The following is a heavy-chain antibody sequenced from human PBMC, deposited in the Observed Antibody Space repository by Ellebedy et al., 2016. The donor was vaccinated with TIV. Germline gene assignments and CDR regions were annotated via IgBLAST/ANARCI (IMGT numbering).Heavy chain of an antibody. J-gene: IGHJ4*02. CDR1: GASISSNNW. CDR2: MFHTGRT. V-gene: IGHV4-4*02. D-gene: IGHD2-15*01. CDR3: ARGGWSMAY. Sequence: SETLSLTXAVSGASISSNNWWSWVRQPPGNGLEWIGDMFHTGRTNYNPSLKSRVTISVDTSKNQFSLKLNSVTAADTAVYFCARGGWSMAYWGQGTLVTVSS.